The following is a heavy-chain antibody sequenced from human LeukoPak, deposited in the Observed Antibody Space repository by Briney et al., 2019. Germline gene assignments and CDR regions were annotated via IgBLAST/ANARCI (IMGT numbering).Heavy chain of an antibody. D-gene: IGHD6-25*01. CDR3: ARRQAAAVNWFDS. V-gene: IGHV5-51*01. CDR1: GYSFSNYW. J-gene: IGHJ5*01. CDR2: IYPGDSDT. Sequence: GESLKISCKGSGYSFSNYWIAWVRQMPGKGLEWMGIIYPGDSDTKYSRSFQGQVIISADKSTTTAYLQWSSLKASDTAMYYCARRQAAAVNWFDSWGQGTLVTVSS.